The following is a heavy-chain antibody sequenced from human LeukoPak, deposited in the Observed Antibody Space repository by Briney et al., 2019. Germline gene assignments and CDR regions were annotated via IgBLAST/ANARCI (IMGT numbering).Heavy chain of an antibody. CDR2: ISASGGTT. V-gene: IGHV3-23*01. CDR3: AKIGSMVQGIITD. CDR1: GFTFSSYA. J-gene: IGHJ4*02. D-gene: IGHD3-10*01. Sequence: PGGSLRLSRAASGFTFSSYAMSWVRQAPGKGLEWVSAISASGGTTYYADSVKGRITISRDNSKNTLYLQMNSLRAEDTAVYYCAKIGSMVQGIITDWGQGTLVTVSS.